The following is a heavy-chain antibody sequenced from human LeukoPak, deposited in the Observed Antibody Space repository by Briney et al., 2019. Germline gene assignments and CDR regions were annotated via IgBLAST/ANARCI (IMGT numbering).Heavy chain of an antibody. CDR3: ARHSGYCSGGSCYSDINRFDP. D-gene: IGHD2-15*01. CDR1: GYSFTSYW. J-gene: IGHJ5*02. CDR2: IDPSDSYT. V-gene: IGHV5-10-1*01. Sequence: GESLQISCKGSGYSFTSYWISWVRQMPGKGLEWMGRIDPSDSYTNYSPSFQGHVTISADKSISTAYLQWSSLKASDTAMYYCARHSGYCSGGSCYSDINRFDPWGQGTLVTVSS.